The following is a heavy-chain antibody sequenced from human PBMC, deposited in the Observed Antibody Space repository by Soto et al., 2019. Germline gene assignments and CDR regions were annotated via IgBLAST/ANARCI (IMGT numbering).Heavy chain of an antibody. CDR2: ISYDGSNK. V-gene: IGHV3-30*18. J-gene: IGHJ6*02. CDR1: GFTFSSYG. D-gene: IGHD6-19*01. Sequence: PGGSLRLSCAASGFTFSSYGMHWVRQAPGKGLEWVAVISYDGSNKYYADSVKGRFTISRDNSKNTLYLQMNSLRAEDTAVYYCAKVSGSGWYSYYYGMDVWGQGTTVTVSS. CDR3: AKVSGSGWYSYYYGMDV.